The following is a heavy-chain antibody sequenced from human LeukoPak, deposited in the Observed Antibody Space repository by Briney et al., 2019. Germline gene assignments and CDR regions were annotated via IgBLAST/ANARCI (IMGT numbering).Heavy chain of an antibody. D-gene: IGHD5-12*01. CDR3: ARSDYEV. V-gene: IGHV3-21*01. CDR2: ISIGGSNI. J-gene: IGHJ4*02. Sequence: GGSLRLSCAASGFTFSNYNMNWVRQAPGQGLEWVPSISIGGSNIFYADSLKGRLTISRDNAKNSLYLLMNNLTVEDTAVYYCARSDYEVWGQGTLVTVSS. CDR1: GFTFSNYN.